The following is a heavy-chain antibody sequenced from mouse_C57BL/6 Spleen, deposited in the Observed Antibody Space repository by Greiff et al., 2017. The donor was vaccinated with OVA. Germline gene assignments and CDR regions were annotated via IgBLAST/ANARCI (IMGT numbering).Heavy chain of an antibody. CDR1: GYTFTSYW. CDR3: ARYNGSSFWYFDV. Sequence: QVHVKQSGAELVKPGASVKLSCKASGYTFTSYWMHWVKQRPGRGLEWIGRIDPNSGGTKYNEKFKSKATLTVDKPSSTAYMQLSSLTSEDSAVYYCARYNGSSFWYFDVWGTGTTVTVSS. CDR2: IDPNSGGT. J-gene: IGHJ1*03. D-gene: IGHD1-1*01. V-gene: IGHV1-72*01.